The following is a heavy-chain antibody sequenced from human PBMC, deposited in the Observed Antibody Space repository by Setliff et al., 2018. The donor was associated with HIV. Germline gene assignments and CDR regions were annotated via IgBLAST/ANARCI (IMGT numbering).Heavy chain of an antibody. D-gene: IGHD2-21*01. Sequence: ASVKVSCKASGYTFTNYDVNWVRQAPGHGLEWVGWMSPKSGYTDYAQKFQGRVTMTRNTSINTVYMELSSLKSEDTAVYYCARDKSDIVGEVWLDPWGQGTLVTVSS. CDR1: GYTFTNYD. V-gene: IGHV1-8*01. CDR2: MSPKSGYT. CDR3: ARDKSDIVGEVWLDP. J-gene: IGHJ5*02.